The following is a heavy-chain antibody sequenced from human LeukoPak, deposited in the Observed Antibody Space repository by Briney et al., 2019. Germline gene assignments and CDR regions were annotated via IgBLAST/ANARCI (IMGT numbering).Heavy chain of an antibody. Sequence: PGRSLRLSCATSGFTFSSYAMHWVRQAPGKGLEWVALISYDGINQYYADSVKGRFIISRDNSKDTLYLQLNSLRLEDTGVYYCVRDRPTGASRVFLVRWGQGTLVTVSS. V-gene: IGHV3-30*04. CDR2: ISYDGINQ. D-gene: IGHD3-3*01. J-gene: IGHJ4*02. CDR1: GFTFSSYA. CDR3: VRDRPTGASRVFLVR.